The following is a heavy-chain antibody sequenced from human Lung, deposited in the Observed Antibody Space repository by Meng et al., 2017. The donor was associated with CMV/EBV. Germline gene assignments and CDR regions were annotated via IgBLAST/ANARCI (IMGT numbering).Heavy chain of an antibody. V-gene: IGHV1-18*01. CDR2: ISPYDGNT. CDR3: ARERGDCVTTSCSSYVDF. CDR1: GYTFTSYG. D-gene: IGHD2-2*01. Sequence: ASVXVSCKASGYTFTSYGIIWVRQAPGQGLEWMGWISPYDGNTNYAQTLQDRVTMTTDTPTSTAYMELRSLRSDDTAVYFCARERGDCVTTSCSSYVDFWXQGTMVTVSS. J-gene: IGHJ4*02.